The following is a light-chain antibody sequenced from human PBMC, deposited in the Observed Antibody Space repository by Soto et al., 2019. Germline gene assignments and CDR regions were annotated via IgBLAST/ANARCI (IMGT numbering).Light chain of an antibody. J-gene: IGKJ5*01. V-gene: IGKV1-39*01. Sequence: DIQMTQSPSSLSASVGDRVTVTCRASQSISSYLNWYQQKPGKAPKLLIYAAYNLQSGVPSRFSGSGSGTDFTLTIISLQPEDFAVYYCQQYGRSLITFGQGTRLEIK. CDR2: AAY. CDR1: QSISSY. CDR3: QQYGRSLIT.